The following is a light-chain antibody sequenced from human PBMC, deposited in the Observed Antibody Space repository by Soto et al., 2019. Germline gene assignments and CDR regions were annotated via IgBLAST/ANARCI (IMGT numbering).Light chain of an antibody. CDR1: QRVSPN. CDR2: GTS. V-gene: IGKV3-20*01. Sequence: EIVLTQSPGTLSLSPWEICTLSCSASQRVSPNVAWYQQRPGQAPRLLIYGTSSRATGISDRFRGSGSGTDFTLTISRLEPEDFAVYYCQQNDSSPSWTFGQGTKVDIK. CDR3: QQNDSSPSWT. J-gene: IGKJ1*01.